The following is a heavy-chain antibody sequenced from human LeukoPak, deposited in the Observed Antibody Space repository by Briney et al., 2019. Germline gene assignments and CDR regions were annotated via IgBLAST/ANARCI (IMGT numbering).Heavy chain of an antibody. Sequence: SETLSLTCTVSGGSIISSSYYWGWIRQPPGKGLEWIGSIYYSGSTYYNPSLKSRVTISVDTSKNQFSLKLSSVTAADTAVYYCASIPGIAVAGRRDYWGQGTLVTVSS. CDR3: ASIPGIAVAGRRDY. D-gene: IGHD6-19*01. CDR1: GGSIISSSYY. CDR2: IYYSGST. V-gene: IGHV4-39*07. J-gene: IGHJ4*02.